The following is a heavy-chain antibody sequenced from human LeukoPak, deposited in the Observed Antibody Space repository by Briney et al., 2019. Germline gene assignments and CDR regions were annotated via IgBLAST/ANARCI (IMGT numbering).Heavy chain of an antibody. CDR3: ARPRCGSTSCPYYFDY. Sequence: GESLKTSCKGSGYSFTTYWIGWVRQMPGKGLEWMGIIYPGDSDTRYSPSFQGQVTISADKSISTAYLQWSSLKASDTAMYYCARPRCGSTSCPYYFDYWGQGTLVTVSS. V-gene: IGHV5-51*01. D-gene: IGHD2-2*01. CDR2: IYPGDSDT. CDR1: GYSFTTYW. J-gene: IGHJ4*02.